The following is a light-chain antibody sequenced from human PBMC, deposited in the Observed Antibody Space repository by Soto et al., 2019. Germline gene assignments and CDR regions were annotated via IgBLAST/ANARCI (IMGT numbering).Light chain of an antibody. V-gene: IGKV1-5*03. J-gene: IGKJ2*01. CDR2: RGS. CDR3: QQFNIYPYT. CDR1: QSIGNW. Sequence: DIQMTQSPSPLSASVGDTVTFTCRASQSIGNWMAWYQQTPGKAPKLLIYRGSSLQSGVPSRFSGSGSGTEFTLTIVSLQPDDFAVYFCQQFNIYPYTFGPGTKLEIK.